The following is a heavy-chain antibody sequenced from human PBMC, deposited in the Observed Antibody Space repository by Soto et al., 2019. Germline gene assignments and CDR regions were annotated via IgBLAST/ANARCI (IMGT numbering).Heavy chain of an antibody. D-gene: IGHD3-22*01. J-gene: IGHJ4*01. CDR1: GGTFSSYA. CDR2: IIPIFGTA. Sequence: GASVKVSCKASGGTFSSYAISWVRQAPGQGLEWMGGIIPIFGTANYAQKFQGRVTITADESTSTAYMELSSLRSEDTAVYYCARGARFRYDSSGYPRGWGQEPWSPSPQ. V-gene: IGHV1-69*13. CDR3: ARGARFRYDSSGYPRG.